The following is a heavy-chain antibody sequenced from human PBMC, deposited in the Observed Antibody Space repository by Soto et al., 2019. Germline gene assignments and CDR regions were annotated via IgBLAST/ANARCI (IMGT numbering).Heavy chain of an antibody. CDR2: IYYSGST. V-gene: IGHV4-61*01. D-gene: IGHD6-13*01. J-gene: IGHJ6*02. Sequence: PSETLSLTCTVSGGCVSSGSYYWNWIRQPPGKGLEWIRNIYYSGSTSYKRSLKSRGTISVDTSKNKFSLKLSCVTATNTAVYYCPRDHSTASYYYGMEFWGQGTTVTVSS. CDR3: PRDHSTASYYYGMEF. CDR1: GGCVSSGSYY.